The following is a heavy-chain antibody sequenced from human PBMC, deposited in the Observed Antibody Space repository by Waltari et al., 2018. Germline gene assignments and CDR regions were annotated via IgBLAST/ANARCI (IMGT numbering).Heavy chain of an antibody. D-gene: IGHD6-19*01. CDR3: AKDRSIAVARSFDY. Sequence: QVQLVQSGAEVKKPGSSVKVSCKASGYTFTNYDINWVRQATGQGLEWMGWMNPNTANTGYAQKFQGRVTMTRNTSISTAYMELSSLRSEDTAVYYCAKDRSIAVARSFDYWGQGTLVTVSS. V-gene: IGHV1-8*01. CDR1: GYTFTNYD. J-gene: IGHJ4*02. CDR2: MNPNTANT.